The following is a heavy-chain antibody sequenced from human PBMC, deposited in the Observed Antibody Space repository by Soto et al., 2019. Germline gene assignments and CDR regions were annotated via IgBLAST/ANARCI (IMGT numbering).Heavy chain of an antibody. CDR1: GYTFTGYY. V-gene: IGHV1-2*04. CDR3: ARAGGWDEVPWFGELSFFDY. J-gene: IGHJ4*02. D-gene: IGHD3-10*01. CDR2: INPNSGGT. Sequence: ASVKVSCKASGYTFTGYYMHWVRQAPGQGLEWMGWINPNSGGTNYAQKFQGWVTMTRDTSISTAYMELSRLRSDDTAVYYCARAGGWDEVPWFGELSFFDYWGQGTLVTVSS.